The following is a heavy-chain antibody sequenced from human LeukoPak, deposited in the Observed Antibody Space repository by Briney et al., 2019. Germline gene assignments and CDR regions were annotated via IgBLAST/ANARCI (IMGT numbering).Heavy chain of an antibody. Sequence: PSETLSLTCAVSGGSISSGGYSWSWIRQPPGKGLEWIGYVYHSGSTYYNPSLKSRVTISVDRSKNQFSLKLSSVTAADTAVYYCARGYAIFGGDWFDPWGQGTLVTVSS. CDR2: VYHSGST. J-gene: IGHJ5*02. D-gene: IGHD3-3*01. CDR1: GGSISSGGYS. V-gene: IGHV4-30-2*01. CDR3: ARGYAIFGGDWFDP.